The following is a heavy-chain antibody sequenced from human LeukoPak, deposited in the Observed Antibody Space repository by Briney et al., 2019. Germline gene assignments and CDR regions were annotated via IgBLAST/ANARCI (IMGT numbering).Heavy chain of an antibody. CDR2: INHSGST. J-gene: IGHJ6*03. V-gene: IGHV4-34*01. CDR3: ARVRITMVRGVISGYYYYYMDV. D-gene: IGHD3-10*01. CDR1: GGSFSGYY. Sequence: SETLSLTCAVYGGSFSGYYWSWIRQPPGKGLEWIGEINHSGSTNYNPSLKSRVTISVDTSKNQFSLKLSSVTAADTAVYYCARVRITMVRGVISGYYYYYMDVWGKGTTVTVSS.